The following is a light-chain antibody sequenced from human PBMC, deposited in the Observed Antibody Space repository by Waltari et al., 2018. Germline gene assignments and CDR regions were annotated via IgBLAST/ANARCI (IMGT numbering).Light chain of an antibody. CDR1: SSDVGGYNY. V-gene: IGLV2-14*03. CDR3: SSYTSSSTLG. J-gene: IGLJ2*01. Sequence: QSALTQPASVSGSPGQSITISCTGTSSDVGGYNYVSWYQQPPGKDPKLMIYDVSNRPSGVSKRFAGSKSGNTASRTISGLQAEDEADYYCSSYTSSSTLGFGGGTKLTVL. CDR2: DVS.